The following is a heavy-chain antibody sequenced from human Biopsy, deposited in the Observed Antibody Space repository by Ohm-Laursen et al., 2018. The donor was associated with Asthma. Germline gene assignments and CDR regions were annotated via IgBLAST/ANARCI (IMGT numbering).Heavy chain of an antibody. Sequence: SLRLPCAASGFAVSRDHMFWVRQAPGKGLERVSVIYSGGTSHTADSVRGRFTISRDYSKNTLYLQMHSLRAEDTAVYYCARGDSSNWSHYYFDYWGQGTLVTVSS. CDR2: IYSGGTS. V-gene: IGHV3-53*01. D-gene: IGHD3-22*01. CDR1: GFAVSRDH. J-gene: IGHJ4*02. CDR3: ARGDSSNWSHYYFDY.